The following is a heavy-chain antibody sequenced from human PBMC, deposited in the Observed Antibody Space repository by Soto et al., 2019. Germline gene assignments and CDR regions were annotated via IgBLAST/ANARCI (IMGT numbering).Heavy chain of an antibody. CDR2: INAANGDT. D-gene: IGHD6-13*01. CDR3: VRRHVSATGIDWLDP. V-gene: IGHV1-3*01. CDR1: GYTFTSYG. Sequence: GASVKVSCKASGYTFTSYGIHWVRQAPGQRLEWMGWINAANGDTKYSPKFQGRVTITRDTSASTAYMELSSLRSEDTAVYYCVRRHVSATGIDWLDPWGQGTLVTVSS. J-gene: IGHJ5*02.